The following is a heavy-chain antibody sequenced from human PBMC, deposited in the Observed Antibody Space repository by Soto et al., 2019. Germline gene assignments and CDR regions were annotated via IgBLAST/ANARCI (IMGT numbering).Heavy chain of an antibody. V-gene: IGHV4-59*01. J-gene: IGHJ4*02. CDR2: IYDSGST. Sequence: SETLSLTCTVSGASISGNFWSWIRQPPGKGLEWIGYIYDSGSTNYSPSLQSRVTMSVDRSKNQFSLALTSVTAADTAVYFCARYRRGTGWYYLDYWGQGILVTVSS. CDR1: GASISGNF. CDR3: ARYRRGTGWYYLDY. D-gene: IGHD6-19*01.